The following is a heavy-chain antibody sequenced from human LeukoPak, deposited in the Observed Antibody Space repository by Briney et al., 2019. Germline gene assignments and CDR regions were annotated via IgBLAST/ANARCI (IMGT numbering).Heavy chain of an antibody. CDR1: GFTFSSYG. D-gene: IGHD2-2*02. J-gene: IGHJ1*01. CDR2: IWYDRSNK. V-gene: IGHV3-33*01. CDR3: AREPPPRSTSCYKCFQH. Sequence: GRSLRLSCAASGFTFSSYGMHWVRQAPGKGLEWVAVIWYDRSNKYYADSVKGRFTISRDSSKNTLYLQMNSLRAEDTAVYYCAREPPPRSTSCYKCFQHWGQGTLVTVSS.